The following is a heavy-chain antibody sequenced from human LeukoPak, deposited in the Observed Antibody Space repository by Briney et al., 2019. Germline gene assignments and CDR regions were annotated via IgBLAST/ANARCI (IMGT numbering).Heavy chain of an antibody. V-gene: IGHV3-30*02. CDR1: GFTFSSYG. CDR2: IRYDGSNK. D-gene: IGHD6-13*01. J-gene: IGHJ6*03. Sequence: GGSLRLSCAASGFTFSSYGMHWVRQAPGKGLEWVTFIRYDGSNKNYADSVKDRFTISRDNSKNTLYLQMNSLRAEDTAVYYCAKDAGYYYYMDVWGKGTTVTVSS. CDR3: AKDAGYYYYMDV.